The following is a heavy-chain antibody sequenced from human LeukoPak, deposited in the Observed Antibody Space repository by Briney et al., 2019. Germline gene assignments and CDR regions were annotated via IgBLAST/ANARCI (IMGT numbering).Heavy chain of an antibody. D-gene: IGHD1-7*01. CDR3: ARYNWNYGGSFDY. CDR2: INAGNGNT. J-gene: IGHJ4*02. Sequence: ASVKVSCKASGYTFTSYAMHWVRQAPGQRLEWMGWINAGNGNTKYSQKFQGRITITRDTSASTAYMELSSLRSEGTAVYYCARYNWNYGGSFDYWGQGTLVTVSS. CDR1: GYTFTSYA. V-gene: IGHV1-3*01.